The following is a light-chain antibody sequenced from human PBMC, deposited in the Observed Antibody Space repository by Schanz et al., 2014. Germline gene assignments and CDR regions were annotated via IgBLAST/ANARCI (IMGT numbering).Light chain of an antibody. V-gene: IGLV2-11*01. CDR2: EVS. J-gene: IGLJ1*01. CDR3: SSYAGSNNYV. CDR1: SSDVGGYNY. Sequence: QSALTQPRSVSGSPEQSVTISCTGSSSDVGGYNYVSWYQQHPGKAPKLMIYEVSKRPSGVPDRFSGSKSGNTASLTISGLQAEDEADYYCSSYAGSNNYVFGTGTKLTVL.